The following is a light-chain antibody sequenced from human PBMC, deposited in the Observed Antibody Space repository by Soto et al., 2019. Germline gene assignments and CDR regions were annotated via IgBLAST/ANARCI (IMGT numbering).Light chain of an antibody. CDR2: GAS. V-gene: IGKV3-20*01. CDR3: QQYGSSPVT. CDR1: QSVSYSY. J-gene: IGKJ1*01. Sequence: EIVLTQSPGTLSLSPGERATLSCRASQSVSYSYLAWYQQKPGQAHRLLIYGASSRATGIPDRFSGSGSGTDFTLTISRLEPEDFAVYYCQQYGSSPVTFGQGTKVEIK.